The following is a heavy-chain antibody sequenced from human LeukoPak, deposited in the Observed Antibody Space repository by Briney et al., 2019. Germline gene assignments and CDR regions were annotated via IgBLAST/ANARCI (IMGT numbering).Heavy chain of an antibody. V-gene: IGHV3-23*01. Sequence: GGSLRLSCAASGFAFRNYAMSWVRQAPGKGLEWVSSISVSGGTTYNADSVKGRFTISRDNSKNTQYLQMNSLRAEDTAVYYCAKDPRFSYCSSTTCAYAFDIWGQGTMVTVSS. CDR1: GFAFRNYA. D-gene: IGHD2-2*01. CDR2: ISVSGGTT. CDR3: AKDPRFSYCSSTTCAYAFDI. J-gene: IGHJ3*02.